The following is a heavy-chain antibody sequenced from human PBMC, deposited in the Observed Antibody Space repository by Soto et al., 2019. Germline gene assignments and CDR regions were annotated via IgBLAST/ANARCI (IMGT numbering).Heavy chain of an antibody. CDR1: GGSISSSDYY. J-gene: IGHJ3*02. CDR2: IYYSGST. CDR3: ARKEIDRSGLDVAFDI. D-gene: IGHD3-22*01. V-gene: IGHV4-30-4*01. Sequence: QVKLQESGPGLVKPSQTLSLTCTVSGGSISSSDYYWSWIRQPPGKGLEWIGYIYYSGSTYYNPSLKSRVTISVDTSKNHFSLKLSSVTAADTAVYYCARKEIDRSGLDVAFDIWGQGTLVTVSS.